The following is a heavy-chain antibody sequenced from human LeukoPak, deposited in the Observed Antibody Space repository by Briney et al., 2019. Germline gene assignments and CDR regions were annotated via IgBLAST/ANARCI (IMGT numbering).Heavy chain of an antibody. CDR2: ISSSSNSI. CDR1: GFTFSDYY. J-gene: IGHJ4*02. V-gene: IGHV3-11*01. Sequence: GGSLRLSCAASGFTFSDYYMSWIRQAPGKGLEWISYISSSSNSIYYADSVKGRFTISRDNAKDSVYLQMNSLRAEDTAVYYCARDVRGGGYWGQGTLVTVSS. CDR3: ARDVRGGGY. D-gene: IGHD3-10*01.